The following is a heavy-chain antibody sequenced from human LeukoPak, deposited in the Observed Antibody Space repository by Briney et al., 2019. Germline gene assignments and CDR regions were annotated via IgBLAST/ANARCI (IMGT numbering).Heavy chain of an antibody. D-gene: IGHD1-1*01. J-gene: IGHJ4*02. CDR3: ARGGLETAVKYFFDY. CDR1: GFTFSSYA. CDR2: ISVSGDST. V-gene: IGHV3-23*01. Sequence: GGSLRLSCAASGFTFSSYAMTWVRQAPGKGLEWVSGISVSGDSTFYADSVKGRFTISRDNSKNTVYLQINTLRVEDTAVYYCARGGLETAVKYFFDYWGQGTLITVSS.